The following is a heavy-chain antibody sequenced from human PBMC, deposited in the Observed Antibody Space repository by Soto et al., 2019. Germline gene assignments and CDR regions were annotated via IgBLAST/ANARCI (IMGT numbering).Heavy chain of an antibody. CDR1: GGSFSDYY. Sequence: SETLSLTCAVYGGSFSDYYWSWIRQPPGKGLEWIGEINHSGSTNYNPSLKSRVTISVDTSKNQFSLKLSSVTAADTAVYYCARDKVGATPFDYWGQGTLVTVSS. CDR3: ARDKVGATPFDY. J-gene: IGHJ4*02. D-gene: IGHD1-26*01. V-gene: IGHV4-34*01. CDR2: INHSGST.